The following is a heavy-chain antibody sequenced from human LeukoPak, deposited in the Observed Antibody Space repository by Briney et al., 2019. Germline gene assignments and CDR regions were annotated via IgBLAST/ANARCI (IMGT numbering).Heavy chain of an antibody. D-gene: IGHD3-10*01. V-gene: IGHV4-59*01. J-gene: IGHJ4*02. CDR1: GGSISSYY. CDR3: ARDGPGGTFDY. CDR2: IYYSGST. Sequence: SETLSLTCTVSGGSISSYYWSWIRQPPGKGLEWIGYIYYSGSTNYNPSLKSRVTISVDTSKNQFSLKLSSVTAADTAVYYCARDGPGGTFDYWGQGTLVTVSS.